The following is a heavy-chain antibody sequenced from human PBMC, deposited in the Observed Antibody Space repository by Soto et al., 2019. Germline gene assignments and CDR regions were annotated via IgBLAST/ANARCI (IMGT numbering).Heavy chain of an antibody. CDR1: GGSISNYF. V-gene: IGHV4-59*08. J-gene: IGHJ3*01. Sequence: QVQLQESGPGLVKPSETLSLTCNVSGGSISNYFWSWIRQPPGKGLEWIGYIYYNGITNYNPSLRSRVTISVDTSKNQFSLKLSSVTAADTAVYYCAGYCSSTSCYSLDAFDVWGQGTMVTVSS. D-gene: IGHD2-2*01. CDR3: AGYCSSTSCYSLDAFDV. CDR2: IYYNGIT.